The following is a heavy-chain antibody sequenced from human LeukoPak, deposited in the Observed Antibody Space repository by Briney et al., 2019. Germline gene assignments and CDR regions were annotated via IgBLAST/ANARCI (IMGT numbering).Heavy chain of an antibody. CDR3: AKESFWSPPYYFDY. Sequence: GGSLRLSCAASGFTFSSYGMHWVRQAPGKGLEWVAVTSYDGSNKYYADSVKGRFTISRDNSKNTLYLQMNSLRAEDTAVYYCAKESFWSPPYYFDYWGQGTLVTVSS. CDR1: GFTFSSYG. CDR2: TSYDGSNK. D-gene: IGHD3-3*01. V-gene: IGHV3-30*18. J-gene: IGHJ4*02.